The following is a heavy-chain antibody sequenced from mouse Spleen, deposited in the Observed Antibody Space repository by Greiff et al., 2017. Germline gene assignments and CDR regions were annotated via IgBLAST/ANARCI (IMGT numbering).Heavy chain of an antibody. J-gene: IGHJ4*01. D-gene: IGHD2-3*01. CDR1: GFSLTSYG. CDR3: ARMYDGYLYAMDY. V-gene: IGHV2-2*01. Sequence: VQLVESGPGLVQPSQSLSITCTVSGFSLTSYGVHWVRQSPGKGLEWLGVIWSGGSTDYNAAFISRLSISKDNSKSQVFFKMNSLQADDTAIYYCARMYDGYLYAMDYWGQGTSVTVSS. CDR2: IWSGGST.